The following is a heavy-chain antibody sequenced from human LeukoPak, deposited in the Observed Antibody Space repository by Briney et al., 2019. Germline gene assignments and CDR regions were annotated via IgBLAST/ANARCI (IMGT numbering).Heavy chain of an antibody. V-gene: IGHV3-23*01. CDR2: VNADGGNT. CDR3: TKRVKYGGTWDHFAD. CDR1: GFTFDNYR. Sequence: GGSLRLSCAASGFTFDNYRMSWVRQAPGKGLEWVSTVNADGGNTYYADSVKGRFTISRDNSKSALILQMNSLRVEDTALYYCTKRVKYGGTWDHFADWGQGTLVTVSS. J-gene: IGHJ4*02. D-gene: IGHD1-26*01.